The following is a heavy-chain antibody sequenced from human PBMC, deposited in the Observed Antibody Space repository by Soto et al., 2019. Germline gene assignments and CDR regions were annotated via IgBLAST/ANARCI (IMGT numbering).Heavy chain of an antibody. CDR3: ARSTYCNGGSCYPQY. Sequence: LRLSFEGPGFTFSDYGFHWVRQAPGKGLEWVAMISYDGSDRYYRDSVQGRFTISRDDSKNTVFLQMNSLRTEDTAMYYCARSTYCNGGSCYPQYWGPGTLVTVSS. V-gene: IGHV3-30*03. D-gene: IGHD2-15*01. CDR1: GFTFSDYG. J-gene: IGHJ4*02. CDR2: ISYDGSDR.